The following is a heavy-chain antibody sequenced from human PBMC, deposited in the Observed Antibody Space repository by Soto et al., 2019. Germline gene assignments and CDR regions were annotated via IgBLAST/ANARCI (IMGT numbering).Heavy chain of an antibody. J-gene: IGHJ5*02. Sequence: ASGKVCCKASGYTFTSYAMHWVRQAPGQRLEWMGWINAGNGNTKYSQKFQGRVTITRDTFASTAYMELSSLRSEDTAVYYCASGGGDCSSASCDSMKWFDPWGQGTLVTVSS. CDR2: INAGNGNT. V-gene: IGHV1-3*01. D-gene: IGHD2-2*01. CDR3: ASGGGDCSSASCDSMKWFDP. CDR1: GYTFTSYA.